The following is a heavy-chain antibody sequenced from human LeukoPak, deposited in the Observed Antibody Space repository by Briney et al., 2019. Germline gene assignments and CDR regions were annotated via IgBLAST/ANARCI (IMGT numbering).Heavy chain of an antibody. CDR3: FIAVAGRYFDY. CDR2: MNPNSGNT. J-gene: IGHJ4*02. V-gene: IGHV1-8*01. Sequence: ASVKVSCKASGYTFTSYDINWVRQAPGQGLEWMGWMNPNSGNTDYAQKFQGRVTMTRNTSISTAYMEMSSLRSEDTAVYYCFIAVAGRYFDYWGQGTLVTVSS. D-gene: IGHD6-19*01. CDR1: GYTFTSYD.